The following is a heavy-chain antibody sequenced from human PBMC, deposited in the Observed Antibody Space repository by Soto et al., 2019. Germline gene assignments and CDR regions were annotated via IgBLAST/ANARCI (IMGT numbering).Heavy chain of an antibody. Sequence: PGGSLRLSCAASGLTFSSYGMHWVRQAPGKGLEWVAIISHDGSNKYYAGSVKGRFTISRDNSDNTLYLQMDSLRAEDTAVYYCARDQLYYNDISGRPLNAFDVWGQGTMVTVSS. CDR1: GLTFSSYG. V-gene: IGHV3-30*03. J-gene: IGHJ3*01. CDR2: ISHDGSNK. CDR3: ARDQLYYNDISGRPLNAFDV. D-gene: IGHD3-22*01.